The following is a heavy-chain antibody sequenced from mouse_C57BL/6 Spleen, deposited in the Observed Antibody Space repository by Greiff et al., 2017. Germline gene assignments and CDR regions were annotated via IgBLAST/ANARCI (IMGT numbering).Heavy chain of an antibody. CDR1: GYAFTNYL. D-gene: IGHD2-4*01. CDR3: ARASDDYPYAMDY. V-gene: IGHV1-54*01. Sequence: QVQLQQSGAELVRPGTSVKVSCKASGYAFTNYLIEWVKQRPGQGLEWIGVINPGSGGTNYNEKFKGKATLTADKSSSTAYMQLSSLTSEDSAVYFCARASDDYPYAMDYWGQGTSVTVSS. CDR2: INPGSGGT. J-gene: IGHJ4*01.